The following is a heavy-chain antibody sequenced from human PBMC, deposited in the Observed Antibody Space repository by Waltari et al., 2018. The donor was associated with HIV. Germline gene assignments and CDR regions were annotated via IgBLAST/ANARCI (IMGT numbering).Heavy chain of an antibody. D-gene: IGHD6-13*01. CDR2: ISVYNGQT. CDR1: GYTFTSYG. J-gene: IGHJ6*02. Sequence: QVQLVQSGAEVKKPGASVKVSCKASGYTFTSYGISWVRQAPGQGLEWMGWISVYNGQTNDAEKLQGRVTMTTDTSTSTAYMELRSLGSDDTAVYDGARGAAGYYYYVMDVWGQGTTVTVSS. V-gene: IGHV1-18*01. CDR3: ARGAAGYYYYVMDV.